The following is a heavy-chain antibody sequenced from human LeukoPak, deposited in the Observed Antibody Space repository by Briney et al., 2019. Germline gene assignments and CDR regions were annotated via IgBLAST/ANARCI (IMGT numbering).Heavy chain of an antibody. CDR3: ARGQTAATWGSYYYYYMDV. CDR1: GYTFTSHD. CDR2: VNPNSGNT. V-gene: IGHV1-8*01. J-gene: IGHJ6*03. D-gene: IGHD6-25*01. Sequence: ASVKVSCKASGYTFTSHDINWVRQATGQGLEWMGWVNPNSGNTGYAQKFQGRVSMTRNTSISTIYMELSSLRSEDTAVYYCARGQTAATWGSYYYYYMDVWGKGTTVSISS.